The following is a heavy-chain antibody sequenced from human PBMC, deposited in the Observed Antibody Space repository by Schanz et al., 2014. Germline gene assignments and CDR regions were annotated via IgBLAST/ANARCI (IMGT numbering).Heavy chain of an antibody. CDR1: GFTFSDYS. Sequence: EVQLVESGGGWVQPGGSLRLSCAASGFTFSDYSMNWVRQAPGKGPEWVSYIRSSSTPIYYADSVKGRFTISRDNAKNSLFLQMNSLRPEDTAVYFCVSQTGSPNYWGQGTLVTVSS. CDR2: IRSSSTPI. D-gene: IGHD6-13*01. CDR3: VSQTGSPNY. J-gene: IGHJ4*02. V-gene: IGHV3-48*04.